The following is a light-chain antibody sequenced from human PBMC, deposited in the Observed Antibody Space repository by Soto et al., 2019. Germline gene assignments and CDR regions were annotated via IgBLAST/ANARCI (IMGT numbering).Light chain of an antibody. Sequence: QSVLTQPPSVSGAPGQRVTISCTGSSSNIGAGYDVHWYQQVPGTAPKLLIYGNINRPSGVPDRFSGSKSGTSASLAITGLQADDEADYYCQSYDSSLTVVFGGGTKATVL. CDR2: GNI. CDR1: SSNIGAGYD. V-gene: IGLV1-40*01. J-gene: IGLJ2*01. CDR3: QSYDSSLTVV.